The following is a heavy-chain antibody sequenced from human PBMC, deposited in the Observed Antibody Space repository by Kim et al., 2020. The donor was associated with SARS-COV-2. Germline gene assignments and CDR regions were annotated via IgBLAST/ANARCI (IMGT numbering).Heavy chain of an antibody. D-gene: IGHD3-10*01. J-gene: IGHJ5*01. Sequence: ASVKVSCKVSGYTLTELSMHWVRQAPGKGLEWMGGFDPEDGETIYAQKFQGRVTMTEDTSTETAYTELSSLSYEDTAVYYCATSSPYYKGSGWFDSWGQGTLVTVAA. V-gene: IGHV1-24*01. CDR3: ATSSPYYKGSGWFDS. CDR1: GYTLTELS. CDR2: FDPEDGET.